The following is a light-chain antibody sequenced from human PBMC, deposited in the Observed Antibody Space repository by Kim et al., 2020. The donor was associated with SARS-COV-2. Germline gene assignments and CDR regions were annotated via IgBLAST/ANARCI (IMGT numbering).Light chain of an antibody. Sequence: DIQLTQSPSFLSASVGDRVTITCRASQCISSYLAWYQQKPGKAPKLLIYAASTLQSGGPSRFSGSGSGTEFTLTISSLQAEDFATYYCQQHNSNPRLNFGGGTKVDIK. V-gene: IGKV1-9*01. J-gene: IGKJ4*01. CDR2: AAS. CDR1: QCISSY. CDR3: QQHNSNPRLN.